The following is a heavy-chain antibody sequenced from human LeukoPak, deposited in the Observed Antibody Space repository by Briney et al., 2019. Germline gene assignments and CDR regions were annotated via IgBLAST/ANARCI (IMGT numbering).Heavy chain of an antibody. CDR1: RGTFSSYA. CDR2: IIPIFGTA. Sequence: GSSVKVSCKASRGTFSSYAISRVRQAPGQGLEWMGGIIPIFGTANYAQKFQGRVTITTDESTSTAYMELSSLRSEDTAVYYCARGFWSGYLVKWFDPWGQGTLVTVSS. CDR3: ARGFWSGYLVKWFDP. V-gene: IGHV1-69*05. J-gene: IGHJ5*02. D-gene: IGHD3-3*01.